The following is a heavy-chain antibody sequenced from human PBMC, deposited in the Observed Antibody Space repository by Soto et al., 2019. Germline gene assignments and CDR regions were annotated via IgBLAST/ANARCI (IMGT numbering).Heavy chain of an antibody. V-gene: IGHV3-23*01. CDR3: AKDQRCFDRVIDY. J-gene: IGHJ4*02. CDR1: GFTFGNYA. CDR2: ISGSGDTT. Sequence: EVQLLESGGGLVQPGGSLRLSCAASGFTFGNYAMNWVRQAPGKGLEWVSSISGSGDTTYYADSVKGRFTISRDNSKNTLCLQMNSLRAEDTSVYYCAKDQRCFDRVIDYWGQGTLVTVSS. D-gene: IGHD2-21*01.